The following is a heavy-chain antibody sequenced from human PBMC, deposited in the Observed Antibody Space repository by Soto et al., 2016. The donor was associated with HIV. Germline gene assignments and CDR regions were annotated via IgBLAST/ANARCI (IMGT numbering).Heavy chain of an antibody. CDR1: GYTFTSYG. Sequence: QVQLVQSGAEVKKPGASVKVSCKASGYTFTSYGISWVRQAPGQGLEWMGWISAYNGNTNYAQKLQGRVTMTTDTSTSTAYMELRSLRSDDTAVYYCARDQGPLAWDSSGHDAFDIWGQGTMVTVSS. CDR3: ARDQGPLAWDSSGHDAFDI. J-gene: IGHJ3*02. D-gene: IGHD3-22*01. V-gene: IGHV1-18*01. CDR2: ISAYNGNT.